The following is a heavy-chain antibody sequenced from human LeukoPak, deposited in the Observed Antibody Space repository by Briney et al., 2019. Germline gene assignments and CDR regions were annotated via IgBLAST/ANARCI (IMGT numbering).Heavy chain of an antibody. J-gene: IGHJ5*02. V-gene: IGHV4-61*02. CDR1: GGSISTDLYY. D-gene: IGHD6-19*01. CDR3: ARGSGWNSFDP. CDR2: IYSNGWT. Sequence: SETLCLTCTVSGGSISTDLYYWTWIRQPAGKGLEWIGRIYSNGWTDYNPPLKSRVSISIDTSKNHFSLKMSLATAADTALYYCARGSGWNSFDPWGQGTLVTVSS.